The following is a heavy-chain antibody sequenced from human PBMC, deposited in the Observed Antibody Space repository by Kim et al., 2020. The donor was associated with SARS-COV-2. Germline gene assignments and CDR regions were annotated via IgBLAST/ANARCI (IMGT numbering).Heavy chain of an antibody. V-gene: IGHV3-7*01. Sequence: GGSLRLSCAASGFSFSSYWMTWVRQAPGKGLEWVANIKYDGSEKYYVDSVKGRFTVSRDNAKNSLYLQMDSLRAEDTAVYYCAKRASSSRPTIRSLDVWGKGTTVIVSS. J-gene: IGHJ6*04. CDR2: IKYDGSEK. CDR1: GFSFSSYW. D-gene: IGHD6-13*01. CDR3: AKRASSSRPTIRSLDV.